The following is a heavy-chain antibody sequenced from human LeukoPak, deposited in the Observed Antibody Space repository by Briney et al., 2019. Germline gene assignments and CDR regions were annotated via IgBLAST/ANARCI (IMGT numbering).Heavy chain of an antibody. CDR3: AIPYSSSYYFDY. D-gene: IGHD6-6*01. V-gene: IGHV4-39*01. CDR1: GGSISSSSYY. CDR2: IYYSGST. J-gene: IGHJ4*02. Sequence: PSETLSLTCTVSGGSISSSSYYWGWIRQPPGKGLEWIGSIYYSGSTYYNPSLKSRVTISVDTSKNQSSLKLSSVTAADTAVYYCAIPYSSSYYFDYWGQGTLVTVSS.